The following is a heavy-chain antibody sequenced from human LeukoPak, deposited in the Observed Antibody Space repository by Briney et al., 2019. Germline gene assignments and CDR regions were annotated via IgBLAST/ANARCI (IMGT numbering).Heavy chain of an antibody. CDR1: GGSNSSYY. CDR3: ARLASTNWFDP. CDR2: IYYSGST. D-gene: IGHD2-2*01. J-gene: IGHJ5*02. V-gene: IGHV4-59*01. Sequence: PSETLSLTCTVSGGSNSSYYWSWIRQPPGKGLEWIGYIYYSGSTNYNPSLKSRVTISVDTSKNQFSLKLSSVTAADTAVYYCARLASTNWFDPWGQGTLVTVSS.